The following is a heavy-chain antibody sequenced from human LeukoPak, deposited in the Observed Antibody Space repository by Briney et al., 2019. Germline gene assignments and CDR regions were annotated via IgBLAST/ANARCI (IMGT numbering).Heavy chain of an antibody. D-gene: IGHD3-3*01. CDR2: INPNSGGT. V-gene: IGHV1-2*02. CDR1: GYTFTGYY. J-gene: IGHJ6*03. Sequence: GASVKVSCKASGYTFTGYYMHWVRQAPGQGLEWMGWINPNSGGTNYAQKFQGRVTLTRDTSISTAYMELSRLRSDDTAVYYCARDTARITIFGVVKYMDVWGKGTTVTVSS. CDR3: ARDTARITIFGVVKYMDV.